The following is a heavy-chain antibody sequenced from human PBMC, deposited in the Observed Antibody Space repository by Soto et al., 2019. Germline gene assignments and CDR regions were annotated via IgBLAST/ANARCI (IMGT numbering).Heavy chain of an antibody. CDR2: IYHSGST. Sequence: PLGTLSLTCAVSGGSISSSNWWSWVRQPPGKGLEWIGEIYHSGSTNYNPPLKSRVTISVDKSKNQFSLKLSSVTAADTAVYYCARYGSGSPMSTYYFDYWGQGTLVTVSS. J-gene: IGHJ4*02. CDR1: GGSISSSNW. V-gene: IGHV4-4*03. CDR3: ARYGSGSPMSTYYFDY. D-gene: IGHD3-10*01.